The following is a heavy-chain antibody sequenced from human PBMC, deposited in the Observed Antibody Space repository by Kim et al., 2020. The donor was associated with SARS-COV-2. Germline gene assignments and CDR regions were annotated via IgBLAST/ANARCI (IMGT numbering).Heavy chain of an antibody. V-gene: IGHV1-69*13. Sequence: SVKVSCKASGGTFSSYAISWVRQAPGQGLEWMGGIIPIFGTANYAQKFQGRVTITADESTSTAYMELSSLRSEDTAVYYCARVNSDILTGYSPGYYYYGMDVGGQGTRVTVPS. CDR3: ARVNSDILTGYSPGYYYYGMDV. CDR2: IIPIFGTA. CDR1: GGTFSSYA. J-gene: IGHJ6*02. D-gene: IGHD3-9*01.